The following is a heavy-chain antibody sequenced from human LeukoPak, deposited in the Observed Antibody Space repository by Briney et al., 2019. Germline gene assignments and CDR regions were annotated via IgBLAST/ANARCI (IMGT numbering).Heavy chain of an antibody. Sequence: GGSLRLSCAASGFTFSSYSMNWVRQAPGKGLEWVSSISSSSSYIYYADSVKGRFTISRDNAKNTLYLQMHSLRAEDTAVYYCARDASRLLHSDSDYWGQGTLVTVSS. J-gene: IGHJ4*02. V-gene: IGHV3-21*01. CDR3: ARDASRLLHSDSDY. CDR1: GFTFSSYS. D-gene: IGHD1-26*01. CDR2: ISSSSSYI.